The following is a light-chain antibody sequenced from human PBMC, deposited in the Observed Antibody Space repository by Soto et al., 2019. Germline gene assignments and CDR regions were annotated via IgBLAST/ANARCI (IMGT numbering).Light chain of an antibody. CDR3: QQYNNWS. Sequence: EMVMAQSPTTLSVSPGETATLSCRASQGVGSNLAWYQQKPGQAPRLLIYAASTRATGIPARFSGSGSGTEFTLTISSLQSEDFAVYYCQQYNNWSFGQGTRLEIK. J-gene: IGKJ5*01. CDR1: QGVGSN. CDR2: AAS. V-gene: IGKV3-15*01.